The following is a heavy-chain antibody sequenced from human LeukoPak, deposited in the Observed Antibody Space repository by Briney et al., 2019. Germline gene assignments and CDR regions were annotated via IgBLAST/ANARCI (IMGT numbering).Heavy chain of an antibody. Sequence: SETLSLTCTVSGGSMSGYYWSWIRQPPGKGLEWIGYIYDSGSTNYNPSLKSRVTISVGTSKNQFSLRLTSVTASDTAVYYCASHRKSGIAVGGRRSATYYFDLWGQGTLVTVSS. J-gene: IGHJ4*02. CDR3: ASHRKSGIAVGGRRSATYYFDL. CDR2: IYDSGST. V-gene: IGHV4-59*08. CDR1: GGSMSGYY. D-gene: IGHD6-19*01.